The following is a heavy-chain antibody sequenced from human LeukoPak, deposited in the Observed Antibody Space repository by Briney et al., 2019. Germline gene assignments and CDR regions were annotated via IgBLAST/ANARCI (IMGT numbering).Heavy chain of an antibody. Sequence: GRSLRLSCAASGFTFSSYDMHWVRQAPGKGLEWVAVIWYDGSNKYYADSVKGRFTISRDNSKNTLYLQMNSLRAEDTAVYYCARDPTWFGESNYYFDYWGQGTLVTVSS. J-gene: IGHJ4*02. V-gene: IGHV3-33*01. CDR2: IWYDGSNK. CDR3: ARDPTWFGESNYYFDY. D-gene: IGHD3-10*01. CDR1: GFTFSSYD.